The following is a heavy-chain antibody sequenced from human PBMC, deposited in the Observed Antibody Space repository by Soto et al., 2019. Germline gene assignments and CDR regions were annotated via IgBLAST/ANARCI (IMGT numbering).Heavy chain of an antibody. J-gene: IGHJ4*02. CDR2: SIPMLGMS. Sequence: QVQLVQSGPEVKKPGSSVRVSCTASGGTFSSYTINWVRQVPGQGPEWMGRSIPMLGMSNYAQKFQGRVRMIADKSTNTVYMELSSLRSEDTAIYYCATNYGSGSAHFDYWGQGTLVTVSS. CDR3: ATNYGSGSAHFDY. CDR1: GGTFSSYT. V-gene: IGHV1-69*02. D-gene: IGHD3-10*01.